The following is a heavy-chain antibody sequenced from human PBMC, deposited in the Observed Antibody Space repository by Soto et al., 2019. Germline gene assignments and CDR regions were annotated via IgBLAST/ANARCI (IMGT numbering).Heavy chain of an antibody. J-gene: IGHJ4*02. V-gene: IGHV3-9*01. Sequence: EVQLVESGGGLVQPGRSLRLSCAASGFTFDDYAMHWVRQAPGKGLEWVSGISWNSGSIGYADSVKGRFTISRDNAKNSLYLQMNSLRAEDTAVYYCARDKSSGYVGLDYWGQGTLVTVSS. D-gene: IGHD3-22*01. CDR3: ARDKSSGYVGLDY. CDR1: GFTFDDYA. CDR2: ISWNSGSI.